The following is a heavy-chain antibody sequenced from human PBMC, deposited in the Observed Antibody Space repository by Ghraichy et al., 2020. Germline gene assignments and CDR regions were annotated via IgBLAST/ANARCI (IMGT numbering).Heavy chain of an antibody. Sequence: SETLSLTCAVYGGSFSGYYWSWIRQPPGKGLEWIGEINHSGSTNYNPSLKSRVTISVDTSKNQFSLKLSSVTAADTAVYYCARSLRVCSGGSCSTYYFDYWGQGTLVTVSS. J-gene: IGHJ4*02. CDR1: GGSFSGYY. V-gene: IGHV4-34*01. D-gene: IGHD2-15*01. CDR3: ARSLRVCSGGSCSTYYFDY. CDR2: INHSGST.